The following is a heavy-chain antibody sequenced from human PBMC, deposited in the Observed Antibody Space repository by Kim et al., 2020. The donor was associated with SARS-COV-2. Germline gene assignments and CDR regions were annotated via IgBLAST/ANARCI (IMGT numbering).Heavy chain of an antibody. J-gene: IGHJ6*02. V-gene: IGHV1-69*13. Sequence: SVKVSCKASGGTFSSYAISWVRQAPGQGLEWMGGIIPIFGTANYAQKFQGRVTITADESTSTAYMELSSLRSEDTAVYYCARGLTGYIYYYYGMDVWGQGTTVTVSS. CDR1: GGTFSSYA. D-gene: IGHD3-9*01. CDR3: ARGLTGYIYYYYGMDV. CDR2: IIPIFGTA.